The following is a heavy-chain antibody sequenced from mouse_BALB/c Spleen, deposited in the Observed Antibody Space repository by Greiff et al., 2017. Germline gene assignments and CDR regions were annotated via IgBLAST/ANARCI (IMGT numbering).Heavy chain of an antibody. D-gene: IGHD2-3*01. J-gene: IGHJ4*01. CDR1: GYSFTSYW. CDR2: IYPGNSDT. V-gene: IGHV1-5*01. Sequence: EVQGVESGTVLARPGASVKMSCKASGYSFTSYWMHWVKQRPGQGLEWIGAIYPGNSDTSYNQKFKGKAKLTAVTSASTAYMELSSLTNEDSAVYYCTRSGYYGGFYAMDYWGQGTSVTVSS. CDR3: TRSGYYGGFYAMDY.